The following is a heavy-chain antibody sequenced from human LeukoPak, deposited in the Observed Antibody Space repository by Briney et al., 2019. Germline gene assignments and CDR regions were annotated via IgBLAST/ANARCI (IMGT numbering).Heavy chain of an antibody. J-gene: IGHJ5*02. V-gene: IGHV4-59*08. D-gene: IGHD3-10*01. CDR3: ARHGFYYYGSGSYYNRNWFDP. CDR2: IYYSGST. CDR1: GGSISSYY. Sequence: PSETLSLTCTVSGGSISSYYWSWIRQPPGKGLEWIGYIYYSGSTNYNPSLKSRVTISVDMSKNQFSLKLSSVTAADTAVYYCARHGFYYYGSGSYYNRNWFDPWGQGTLVTVSS.